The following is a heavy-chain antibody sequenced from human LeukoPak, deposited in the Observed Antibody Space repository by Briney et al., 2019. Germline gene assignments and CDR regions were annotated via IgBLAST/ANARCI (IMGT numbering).Heavy chain of an antibody. CDR3: ARGGQGDGYSADEAFDF. J-gene: IGHJ3*01. CDR1: GDSVSGNSTA. D-gene: IGHD5-24*01. V-gene: IGHV6-1*01. Sequence: SQTLSLTCAISGDSVSGNSTAYNWIRQSPSRGHEWLGRTYYRSKWYNDYAVSVKSRIIINPDTSKNQLSLQLKSVTPEDTAVYYCARGGQGDGYSADEAFDFWGQGTMVTVSS. CDR2: TYYRSKWYN.